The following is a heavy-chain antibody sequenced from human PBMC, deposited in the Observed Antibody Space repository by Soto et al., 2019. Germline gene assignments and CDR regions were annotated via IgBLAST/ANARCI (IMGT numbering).Heavy chain of an antibody. D-gene: IGHD2-2*01. V-gene: IGHV1-69*13. CDR1: GGTFSSYA. Sequence: SVKISGKASGGTFSSYAISWVRQAPGQGLEWMGGIIPIFGTANYAQKFQGRVTITADESTSTAYMELSSLRSEDTAVYYCARSTSVPAAPYNWLEPWGEGTLVTVSS. CDR2: IIPIFGTA. CDR3: ARSTSVPAAPYNWLEP. J-gene: IGHJ5*02.